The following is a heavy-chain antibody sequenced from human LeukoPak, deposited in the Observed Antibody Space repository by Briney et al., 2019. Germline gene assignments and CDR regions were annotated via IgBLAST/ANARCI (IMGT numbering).Heavy chain of an antibody. V-gene: IGHV3-7*01. CDR2: INQGGNDK. D-gene: IGHD3-22*01. CDR1: GFTFCNFL. Sequence: GGSPRLSFAAYGFTFCNFLVGWGRQAPGEGVEGVANINQGGNDKQYVDSMKGRFTIARDNAKNSLFLQMDGLRVEDTAVYYCVTTTRGYSRDSWGQGTLVTVSS. J-gene: IGHJ4*02. CDR3: VTTTRGYSRDS.